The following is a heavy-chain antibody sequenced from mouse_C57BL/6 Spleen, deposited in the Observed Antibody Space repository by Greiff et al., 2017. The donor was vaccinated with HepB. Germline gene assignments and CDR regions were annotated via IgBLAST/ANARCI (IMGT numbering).Heavy chain of an antibody. J-gene: IGHJ1*03. Sequence: VKLQESDAELVKPGASVKISCKVSGYTFTDHTIHWMKQRPEQGLEWIGYIYPRDGSTKYNEKFKGKATLTADKSSSTAYMQLNSLTSEDSAVYFCARADYYGSSYEHFDVWGTGTTVTVSS. V-gene: IGHV1-78*01. CDR1: GYTFTDHT. CDR2: IYPRDGST. CDR3: ARADYYGSSYEHFDV. D-gene: IGHD1-1*01.